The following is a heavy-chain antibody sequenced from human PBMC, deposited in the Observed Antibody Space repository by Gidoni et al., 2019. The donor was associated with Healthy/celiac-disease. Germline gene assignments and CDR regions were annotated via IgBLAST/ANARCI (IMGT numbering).Heavy chain of an antibody. CDR1: GGSISNRNW. CDR2: INYSGST. J-gene: IGHJ4*02. V-gene: IGHV4-4*02. Sequence: QVQLQESGPGLVKPSGTLSLTCTVSGGSISNRNWWSWVRQPPGKGLEWIGEINYSGSTNYNPSLKRRVTIFVDESKNQFFLKLSSVTAADTAVYYCARGGVYSSSWYSNPFWNWGQGTLVTVAP. CDR3: ARGGVYSSSWYSNPFWN. D-gene: IGHD6-13*01.